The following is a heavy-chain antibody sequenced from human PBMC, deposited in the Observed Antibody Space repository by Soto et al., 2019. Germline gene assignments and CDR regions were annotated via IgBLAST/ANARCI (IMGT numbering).Heavy chain of an antibody. CDR2: ISYDGSNK. V-gene: IGHV3-30-3*01. J-gene: IGHJ4*02. CDR3: AREGYCGGDCYNLDY. CDR1: GFTFSSYA. Sequence: SGVGVVQPGRSLRLSCAASGFTFSSYAMHWVRQAPGKGLEWVAVISYDGSNKYYADSVKGRFTISRDNSKNTLYLQMNSLRAEDTAVYYCAREGYCGGDCYNLDYWGQGTLVTVSS. D-gene: IGHD2-21*02.